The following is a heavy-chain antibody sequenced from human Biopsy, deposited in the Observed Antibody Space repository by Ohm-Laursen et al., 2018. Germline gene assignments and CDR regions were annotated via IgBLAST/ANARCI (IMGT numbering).Heavy chain of an antibody. CDR2: INPSGSTT. CDR3: ARNTGWYGDLYYFDY. J-gene: IGHJ4*02. CDR1: GYSFTSYY. Sequence: ALVKVSCKASGYSFTSYYMHWVRQAPGQGLEWMGMINPSGSTTSYPQIFQGRVTMTRDTSKSTVYMELSGLRSADTAVYFCARNTGWYGDLYYFDYWGQGTLVTVSS. V-gene: IGHV1-46*01. D-gene: IGHD6-19*01.